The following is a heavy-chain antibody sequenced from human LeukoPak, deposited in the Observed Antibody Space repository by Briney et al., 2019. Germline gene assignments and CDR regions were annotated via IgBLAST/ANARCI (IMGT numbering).Heavy chain of an antibody. CDR1: GGSFRCYY. V-gene: IGHV4-34*01. CDR3: ARGLRAARLAS. CDR2: MNESGGT. J-gene: IGHJ5*02. D-gene: IGHD6-6*01. Sequence: PSETLSLTCAVSGGSFRCYYWSWIRQPPGKGLEWIGEMNESGGTTYNPSLKSRVTISVDTSKSQFSLKLSSVTAADTAVYYCARGLRAARLASWGQGTLVTVSS.